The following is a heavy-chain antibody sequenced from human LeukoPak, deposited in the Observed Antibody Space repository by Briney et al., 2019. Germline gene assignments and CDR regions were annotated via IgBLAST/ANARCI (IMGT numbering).Heavy chain of an antibody. CDR2: IWYDGSNK. CDR1: GFTFSSYG. CDR3: ARRGLGSTYYFDY. J-gene: IGHJ4*02. Sequence: GGSLRLSCAASGFTFSSYGMHWVRQAPGKGLEWVAVIWYDGSNKYYADSVKGRFTISRDNSKNTLYLQMNSLRAEDTAVYYCARRGLGSTYYFDYWGQGTLVTASS. V-gene: IGHV3-33*01. D-gene: IGHD2-15*01.